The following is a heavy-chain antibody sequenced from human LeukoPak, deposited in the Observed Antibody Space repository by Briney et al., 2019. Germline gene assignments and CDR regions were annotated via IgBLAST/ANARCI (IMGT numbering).Heavy chain of an antibody. V-gene: IGHV3-11*01. CDR2: ISRGGNSI. D-gene: IGHD6-19*01. CDR3: ARDSGWYGSFAFDI. Sequence: PGGSLRLSCAASGFTFSDYYMNWLRQAPGKGLEWVSSISRGGNSIYYAESVKGRFTISRDNAKNSLYLQMNSLRADDTAVYYCARDSGWYGSFAFDIWGQGTMVTVSS. J-gene: IGHJ3*02. CDR1: GFTFSDYY.